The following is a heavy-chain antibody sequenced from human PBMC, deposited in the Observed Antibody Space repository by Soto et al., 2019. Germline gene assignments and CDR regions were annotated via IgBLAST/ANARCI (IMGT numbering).Heavy chain of an antibody. CDR3: ARDRSIMITFGGVIGPY. D-gene: IGHD3-16*02. CDR2: ISYDGSKK. Sequence: PGGSLRLSCAASGFTFSSYAMHWVRQAPGKGLEWVAVISYDGSKKYYADSVKGRFTISRDNSKNTLYLQMNSLRAEDTAVYYCARDRSIMITFGGVIGPYWGQGTLVTVSS. J-gene: IGHJ4*02. CDR1: GFTFSSYA. V-gene: IGHV3-30-3*01.